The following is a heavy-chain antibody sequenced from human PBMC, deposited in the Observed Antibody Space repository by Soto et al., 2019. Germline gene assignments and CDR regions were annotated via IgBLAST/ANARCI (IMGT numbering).Heavy chain of an antibody. Sequence: ASVKVSCKASGYTFTGYYMHWVRQAPGQGLEWMGWINPNSGGTNYAQKFQSRVTMTRDTSISTAYMELSRLRSDDTAVYYCARGYDFWSGRGWFDPWGQGTLVTVSS. CDR1: GYTFTGYY. V-gene: IGHV1-2*02. D-gene: IGHD3-3*01. J-gene: IGHJ5*02. CDR3: ARGYDFWSGRGWFDP. CDR2: INPNSGGT.